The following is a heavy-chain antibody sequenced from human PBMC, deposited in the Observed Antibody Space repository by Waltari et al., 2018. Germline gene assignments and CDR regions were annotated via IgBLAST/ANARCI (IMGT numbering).Heavy chain of an antibody. D-gene: IGHD3-3*01. J-gene: IGHJ4*02. CDR3: ATQSWSNFEY. V-gene: IGHV3-7*01. CDR1: EFTLVYYW. CDR2: IKEDGSEK. Sequence: EVQLVESGGGLVQPGGSLRLSCAASEFTLVYYWVTWVRQAPGKGLEWVANIKEDGSEKYYVDSVKGRFTISRDNAKNSLYLQMSSLRVEDTAVYYCATQSWSNFEYWGQGTLVTVSS.